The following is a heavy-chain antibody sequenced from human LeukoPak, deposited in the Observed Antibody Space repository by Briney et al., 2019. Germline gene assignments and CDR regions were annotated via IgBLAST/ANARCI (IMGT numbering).Heavy chain of an antibody. CDR3: ARRDGRDL. J-gene: IGHJ5*02. V-gene: IGHV4-59*08. CDR1: GGSISSYY. CDR2: IYYSGST. Sequence: SETLSLTCTDSGGSISSYYWSWIRQPPGKGLEWIGYIYYSGSTNYNPSLKSRVAMSVGTSKNQFSLKLSSVTAADTAVYYCARRDGRDLWGQGTLVTVSS.